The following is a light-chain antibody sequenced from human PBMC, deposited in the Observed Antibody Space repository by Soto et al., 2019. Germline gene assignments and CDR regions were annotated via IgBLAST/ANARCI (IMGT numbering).Light chain of an antibody. CDR1: QSVSSY. J-gene: IGKJ1*01. V-gene: IGKV3-11*01. CDR2: DAS. CDR3: QQRSNWPRT. Sequence: EIVLTQSPATLSLSPGERATLSCRASQSVSSYLAWYQQKPGQAPRLLIYDASNRATVIPARFSGSGSGTDFTLTISNLAPEDFAVYYCQQRSNWPRTFGQGTKVEIK.